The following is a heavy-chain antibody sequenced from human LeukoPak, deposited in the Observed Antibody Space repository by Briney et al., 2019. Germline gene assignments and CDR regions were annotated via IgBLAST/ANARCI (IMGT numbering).Heavy chain of an antibody. CDR3: ARRSARWELLREPHAEYFQH. J-gene: IGHJ1*01. D-gene: IGHD1-26*01. CDR1: GGSISSSSYY. V-gene: IGHV4-39*01. Sequence: SETLSLTCTVSGGSISSSSYYWGWIRQPPGKGLEWIGSIYYGGSTYYNPSLKSRVTISVDTSKNQFSLKLSSVTAADTAVYYCARRSARWELLREPHAEYFQHWGQGTLVTVSS. CDR2: IYYGGST.